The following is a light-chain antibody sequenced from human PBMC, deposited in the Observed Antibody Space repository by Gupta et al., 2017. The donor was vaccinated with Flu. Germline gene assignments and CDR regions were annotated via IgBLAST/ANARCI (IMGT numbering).Light chain of an antibody. V-gene: IGKV3-15*01. J-gene: IGKJ2*02. CDR2: GAS. CDR1: QSGSGN. CDR3: QQHYNWPST. Sequence: PATLSLSPGERATLCCRTRQSGSGNLAWYQQKPGQPPSLLIYGASTRATCIPARFSGSGSGTEFPLTISSLQSEDVAVYYCQQHYNWPSTFGQGTKVEIK.